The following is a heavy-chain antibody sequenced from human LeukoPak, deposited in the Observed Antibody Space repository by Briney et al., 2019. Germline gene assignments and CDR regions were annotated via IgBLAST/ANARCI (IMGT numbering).Heavy chain of an antibody. Sequence: GSLRLSCAASGFTFSSYGMHWVRQAPGKGLEYVSAISSNGGSTYYANSVKGRFTISRDNSKNTLYLQMGSLRAEDMAVYYCARAPGGYSYGYYLDYWGQGTLVTVSS. CDR3: ARAPGGYSYGYYLDY. V-gene: IGHV3-64*01. J-gene: IGHJ4*02. D-gene: IGHD5-18*01. CDR2: ISSNGGST. CDR1: GFTFSSYG.